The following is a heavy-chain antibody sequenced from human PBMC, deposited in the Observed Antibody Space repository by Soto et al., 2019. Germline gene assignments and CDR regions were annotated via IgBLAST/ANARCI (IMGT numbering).Heavy chain of an antibody. CDR3: AKGAMATGEFDY. V-gene: IGHV3-30*18. Sequence: PGGSLRLSCAASGFTFSSYGMHWVRQAPGKGLEWVAVISYDGSNKYYAESVKGRFTISRDNSKNTLYLQMNSLRAEDTAVYYCAKGAMATGEFDYWGQGTLVTVSS. J-gene: IGHJ4*02. D-gene: IGHD5-12*01. CDR2: ISYDGSNK. CDR1: GFTFSSYG.